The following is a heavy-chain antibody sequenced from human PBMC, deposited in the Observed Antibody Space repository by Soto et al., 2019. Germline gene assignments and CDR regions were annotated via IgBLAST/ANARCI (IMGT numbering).Heavy chain of an antibody. D-gene: IGHD6-19*01. CDR1: GFTFSSYA. CDR2: ISGSGGST. J-gene: IGHJ4*02. CDR3: AKSWGAKYSSGWFSFDY. Sequence: GGSLRLSCAASGFTFSSYAMSRVRQAPGKGLEWVSAISGSGGSTYCADTVKGRFTISRDNSKNTLYLQMNSLRVEDTAVYYCAKSWGAKYSSGWFSFDYWGQGTLVTVSS. V-gene: IGHV3-23*01.